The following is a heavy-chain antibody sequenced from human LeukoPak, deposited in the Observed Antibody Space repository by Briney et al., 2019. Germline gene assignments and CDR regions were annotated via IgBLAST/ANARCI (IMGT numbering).Heavy chain of an antibody. V-gene: IGHV3-21*01. J-gene: IGHJ4*02. CDR2: IDSSSTHI. D-gene: IGHD3-10*01. Sequence: PGGSLRLSCAASGFTFTDYSMNWVRQAPGKGLEWVSAIDSSSTHIYYADSVKGRFTISRDNARNSLYLQMNSLRAEDTAVYYCAKAFGWYFDYWGQGALVTVSS. CDR1: GFTFTDYS. CDR3: AKAFGWYFDY.